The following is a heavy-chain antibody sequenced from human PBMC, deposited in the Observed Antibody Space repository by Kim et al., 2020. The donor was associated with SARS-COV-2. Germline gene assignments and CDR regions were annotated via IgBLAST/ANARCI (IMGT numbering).Heavy chain of an antibody. CDR3: ARGGTGNTYGYGDY. V-gene: IGHV3-74*01. Sequence: ADSVKGRFTITGDNAKNTLSLQMNSLTVEDTAVYYCARGGTGNTYGYGDYWGQGTLVTVSS. J-gene: IGHJ4*02. D-gene: IGHD5-18*01.